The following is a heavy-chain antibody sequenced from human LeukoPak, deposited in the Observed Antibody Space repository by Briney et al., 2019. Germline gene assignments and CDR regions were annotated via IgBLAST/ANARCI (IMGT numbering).Heavy chain of an antibody. CDR1: GFILSSYA. Sequence: GRSLRLSCAASGFILSSYAMHWVRQAPGKGLEWVAVIWYDAKNMYYAESVKGRFTISRDNSKNTLYLQMNSLRAEDTAVYYCAKGLALGYCSGGSCYDYYYGMDVWGQGTTVTVSS. V-gene: IGHV3-33*06. J-gene: IGHJ6*02. CDR2: IWYDAKNM. CDR3: AKGLALGYCSGGSCYDYYYGMDV. D-gene: IGHD2-15*01.